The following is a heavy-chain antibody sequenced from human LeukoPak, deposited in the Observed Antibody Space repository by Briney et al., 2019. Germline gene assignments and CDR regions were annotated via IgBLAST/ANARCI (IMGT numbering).Heavy chain of an antibody. D-gene: IGHD6-6*01. Sequence: SVKVSCKASGGTFSSYAISWVRQAPGQGLEWMGGIIPIFGTANYAQKLQGRVTMTTDTSTSTAYMELRSLRSDDTAVYYCARIIAARPYWFDPWGQGTLVTVSS. CDR2: IIPIFGTA. V-gene: IGHV1-69*05. CDR1: GGTFSSYA. CDR3: ARIIAARPYWFDP. J-gene: IGHJ5*02.